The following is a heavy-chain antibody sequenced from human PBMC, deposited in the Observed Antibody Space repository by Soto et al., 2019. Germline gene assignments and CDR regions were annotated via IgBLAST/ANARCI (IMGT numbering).Heavy chain of an antibody. D-gene: IGHD4-17*01. CDR3: ARDRYGAKTVTALRDWFSP. J-gene: IGHJ5*02. Sequence: SVKVSCKASGGTFSSYAISWVRQAPGQGLEWMGGIIPIFGTANYAQKFQGRVTITADESTSTAYMELSSLRSEDTAVYYCARDRYGAKTVTALRDWFSPWGQGTLVAVAS. CDR2: IIPIFGTA. CDR1: GGTFSSYA. V-gene: IGHV1-69*13.